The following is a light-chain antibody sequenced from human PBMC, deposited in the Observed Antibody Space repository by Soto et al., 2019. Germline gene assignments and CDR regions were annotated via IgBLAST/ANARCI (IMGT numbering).Light chain of an antibody. V-gene: IGLV2-8*01. J-gene: IGLJ2*01. CDR2: DVT. Sequence: QSALTQPPSASGSPGQSVTISCTGTSSDVGYYNYVSWYQQHPGKVPKLVIYDVTKRPSGVPDRFSASKSGNTASLTVSGLQAEDEADYYCSSYAGSNNFVVFGGGTQLTVL. CDR3: SSYAGSNNFVV. CDR1: SSDVGYYNY.